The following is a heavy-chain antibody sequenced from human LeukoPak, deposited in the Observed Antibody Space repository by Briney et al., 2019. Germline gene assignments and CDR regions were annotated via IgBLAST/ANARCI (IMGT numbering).Heavy chain of an antibody. CDR2: ISSSGSTI. Sequence: GGSLRLSCAASGFTFSSYEMNWVRQAPGKGLEWVSYISSSGSTIYYADSVKGRFTISRDNAKNSLYLQMNSLRAEDTAVYYCARPETTVTSNYYYYGMDVWGQGTTATVSS. CDR1: GFTFSSYE. V-gene: IGHV3-48*03. CDR3: ARPETTVTSNYYYYGMDV. J-gene: IGHJ6*02. D-gene: IGHD4-17*01.